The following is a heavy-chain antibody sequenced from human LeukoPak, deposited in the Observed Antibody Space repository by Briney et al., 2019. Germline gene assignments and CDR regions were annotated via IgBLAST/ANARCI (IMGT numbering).Heavy chain of an antibody. Sequence: PGESLKISCKGSGYSFTSYWIGWVRQMPGKGLEWMGIIYPGDSDTRYSPSFQGQVTISVDKSISTAYLQWSSLKASDTAMYYCARLVVVPTATGYNWFDPWGQGTLVTVSS. CDR1: GYSFTSYW. CDR3: ARLVVVPTATGYNWFDP. CDR2: IYPGDSDT. V-gene: IGHV5-51*01. D-gene: IGHD2-2*01. J-gene: IGHJ5*02.